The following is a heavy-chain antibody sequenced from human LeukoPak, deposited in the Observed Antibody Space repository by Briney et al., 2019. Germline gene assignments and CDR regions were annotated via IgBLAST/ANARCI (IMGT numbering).Heavy chain of an antibody. D-gene: IGHD6-19*01. CDR3: ARGGGSGWYDDY. V-gene: IGHV4-61*01. CDR2: ISYSGST. CDR1: GGSVSSGSYY. J-gene: IGHJ4*02. Sequence: SETLSLTCTVSGGSVSSGSYYWSWIRQPPGKGLEWIGYISYSGSTNYNPSLKSRVTISVDTSKKQFSLKLSSVTAADTAVYYCARGGGSGWYDDYWGQGTLVTVSS.